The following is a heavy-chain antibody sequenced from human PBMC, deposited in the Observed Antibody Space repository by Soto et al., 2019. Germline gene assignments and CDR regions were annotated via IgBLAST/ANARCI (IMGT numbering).Heavy chain of an antibody. CDR1: GGTFSSYA. CDR2: IIPIFGTA. CDR3: AGALGGLHNGGGGVLVGMDV. Sequence: ASVKVSCKASGGTFSSYAISWVRQAPGQGLEWMGGIIPIFGTANYAQKFQGRVTITADESTSTAYMELSSLRSEDTAVYYCAGALGGLHNGGGGVLVGMDVWGQGTTVTVSS. D-gene: IGHD3-16*01. V-gene: IGHV1-69*13. J-gene: IGHJ6*02.